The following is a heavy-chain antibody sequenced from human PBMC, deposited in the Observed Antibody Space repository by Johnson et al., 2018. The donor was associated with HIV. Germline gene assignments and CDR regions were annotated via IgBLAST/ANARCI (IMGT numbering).Heavy chain of an antibody. CDR3: ARFPPGERDDAFDI. Sequence: QVQLVESGGGVVRPGGSLRLSCAASGFTFSDYFMSWIRQAPGQGLEWVSYISSSGSTIYYADSVKGRVTISRDNAKHSLYLQMGSLRAEDTAVYYCARFPPGERDDAFDIWGQGTMVTVSS. CDR1: GFTFSDYF. J-gene: IGHJ3*02. CDR2: ISSSGSTI. D-gene: IGHD1-1*01. V-gene: IGHV3-11*04.